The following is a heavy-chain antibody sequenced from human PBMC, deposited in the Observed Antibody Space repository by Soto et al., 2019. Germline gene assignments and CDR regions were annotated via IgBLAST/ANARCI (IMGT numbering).Heavy chain of an antibody. Sequence: EVQLVESGGGLVQPGGSLRLSCAASGFTVSSNYMSWVRQAPGKGLEWVSVIYSGGSTYYADSVKGRFTISRHNSKNTLYLQMNSLRAEDTAVYYCARVKGTCITIFSYYYYMDVWGKGTTVTVSS. CDR2: IYSGGST. CDR1: GFTVSSNY. J-gene: IGHJ6*03. D-gene: IGHD3-3*01. CDR3: ARVKGTCITIFSYYYYMDV. V-gene: IGHV3-53*04.